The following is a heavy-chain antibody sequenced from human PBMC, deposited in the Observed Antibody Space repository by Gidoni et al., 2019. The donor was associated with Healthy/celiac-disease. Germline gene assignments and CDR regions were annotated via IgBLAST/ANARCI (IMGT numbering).Heavy chain of an antibody. CDR2: ISSSSSYI. V-gene: IGHV3-21*01. D-gene: IGHD3-3*01. Sequence: EVQLVESGGGLVTPGGSLRLSCAASGFTFSSDGMNWVRQAPGKGLEWVSSISSSSSYIYYADSVKGRFTISRDNAKNSLYLQMNSLRAEDTAVYYCARNEYYDFWSGYPHRFDYWGQGTLVTVSS. J-gene: IGHJ4*02. CDR3: ARNEYYDFWSGYPHRFDY. CDR1: GFTFSSDG.